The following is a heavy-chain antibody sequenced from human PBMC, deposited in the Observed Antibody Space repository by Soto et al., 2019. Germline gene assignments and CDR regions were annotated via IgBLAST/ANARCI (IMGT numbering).Heavy chain of an antibody. Sequence: GGSLRLSCAASGFTFSNYGMHWVRQAPGKGLEWVAIIAYDGTNTYYADSVKGRFTISRDNSKNTLYLQMNSLRDEDTAVYYCTKDDGTFFYDTSGYPLDYWGQGTLVTVSS. J-gene: IGHJ4*01. V-gene: IGHV3-30*18. CDR1: GFTFSNYG. CDR2: IAYDGTNT. CDR3: TKDDGTFFYDTSGYPLDY. D-gene: IGHD3-22*01.